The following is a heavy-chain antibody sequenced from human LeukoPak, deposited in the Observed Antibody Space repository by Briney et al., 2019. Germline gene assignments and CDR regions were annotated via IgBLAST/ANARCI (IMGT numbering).Heavy chain of an antibody. CDR2: IIPIFGTA. D-gene: IGHD6-6*01. CDR3: ARGTRNPASIAARLNYYYYYYRDV. CDR1: GGTFTSYA. J-gene: IGHJ6*03. V-gene: IGHV1-69*05. Sequence: ASVKLSCKASGGTFTSYAISWGRQAPGQGLEWMGGIIPIFGTANYAQKFQGRVTITTDESTSTAYMELSSLRSEDTAVYYCARGTRNPASIAARLNYYYYYYRDVWGKGTTVTVSS.